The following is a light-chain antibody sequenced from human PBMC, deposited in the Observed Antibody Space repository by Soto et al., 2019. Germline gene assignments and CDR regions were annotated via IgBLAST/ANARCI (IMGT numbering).Light chain of an antibody. V-gene: IGLV2-14*01. CDR2: DVT. J-gene: IGLJ1*01. CDR1: SSDVGGYNY. Sequence: QSALTQPASVSGSPGQSITISCTGTSSDVGGYNYVSWYQQHPGKAPKLMIYDVTNRPSGISNRFSGSKSGNTASLTISGLPAEDEADYYCSSCTSTSTYVFGTGTKVTVL. CDR3: SSCTSTSTYV.